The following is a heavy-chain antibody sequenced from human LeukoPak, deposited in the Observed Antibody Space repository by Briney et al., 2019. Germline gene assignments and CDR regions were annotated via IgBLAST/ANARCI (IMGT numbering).Heavy chain of an antibody. CDR2: IYYSGST. D-gene: IGHD3-10*01. CDR1: GASISSYY. CDR3: ARDRVPQV. V-gene: IGHV4-59*01. J-gene: IGHJ4*02. Sequence: PSETLSLTCTVSGASISSYYWSWIRQPPGKGLEWIGYIYYSGSTNYNPSLKSRVTISVDTSKNQFSLKLSSVTAADTAVYYCARDRVPQVWGQGTLVTVSS.